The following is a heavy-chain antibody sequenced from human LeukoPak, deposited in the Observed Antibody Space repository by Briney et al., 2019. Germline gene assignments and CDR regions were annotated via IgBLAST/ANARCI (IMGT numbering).Heavy chain of an antibody. CDR2: ISAYNGNT. J-gene: IGHJ4*02. CDR1: GYTFTSYG. Sequence: ASVKVSCKASGYTFTSYGISWVRQALGQGLEWMGWISAYNGNTNYAQKLQGRVTMTTDTSTSTAYMELRSLRSDDTAVYYCARDRALAVAGQTDYWGQGTLVTVSS. V-gene: IGHV1-18*01. D-gene: IGHD6-19*01. CDR3: ARDRALAVAGQTDY.